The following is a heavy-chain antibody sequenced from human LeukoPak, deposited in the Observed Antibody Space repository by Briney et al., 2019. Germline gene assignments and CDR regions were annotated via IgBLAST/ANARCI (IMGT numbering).Heavy chain of an antibody. CDR2: INHSGST. CDR3: ARTREKGGYYYHDAFDI. Sequence: SETLSLTCAVYGGSFSGYYWSWIRQPPGKGLEWIGEINHSGSTNYNPSLKSRVTISVDTSKNQFSLKLSSVTAADTVVYYCARTREKGGYYYHDAFDIWGQGTMVTVSS. CDR1: GGSFSGYY. J-gene: IGHJ3*02. D-gene: IGHD3-22*01. V-gene: IGHV4-34*01.